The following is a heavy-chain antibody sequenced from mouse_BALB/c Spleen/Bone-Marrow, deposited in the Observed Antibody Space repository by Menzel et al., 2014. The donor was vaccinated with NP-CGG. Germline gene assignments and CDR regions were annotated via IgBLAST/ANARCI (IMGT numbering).Heavy chain of an antibody. D-gene: IGHD2-10*01. V-gene: IGHV5-6-3*01. Sequence: EVQRVESGGGLVQPGGSLKLSCAASGFTFSRYGMSWVRQTPDKRLELVATINSNGGSIYYPDSVKGRFTISRDNAKNTLYLQMSSLKSEDTAMYYCARDGPYFFDYWGRGTTLTVSS. CDR1: GFTFSRYG. CDR3: ARDGPYFFDY. CDR2: INSNGGSI. J-gene: IGHJ2*01.